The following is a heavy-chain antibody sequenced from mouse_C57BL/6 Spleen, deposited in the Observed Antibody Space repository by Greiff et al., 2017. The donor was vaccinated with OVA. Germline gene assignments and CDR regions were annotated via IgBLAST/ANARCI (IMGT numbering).Heavy chain of an antibody. J-gene: IGHJ1*03. V-gene: IGHV1-54*01. D-gene: IGHD1-1*01. CDR1: GYAFTNYL. Sequence: VQLQQSGAELVRPGTSVKVSCKASGYAFTNYLIEWVKQRPGQGLEWIGVINPGSGGTNYNEKFKGKATLTAHKSSSTAYMQLSSLTSEDSAVYFCARSLITTVVADWYFDVWGTGTTVTVSS. CDR2: INPGSGGT. CDR3: ARSLITTVVADWYFDV.